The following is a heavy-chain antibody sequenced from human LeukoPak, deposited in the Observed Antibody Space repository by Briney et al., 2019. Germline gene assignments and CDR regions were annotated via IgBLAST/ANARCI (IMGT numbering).Heavy chain of an antibody. CDR1: GCRHINYR. J-gene: IGHJ4*02. CDR2: ISAYNGDT. Sequence: ASVKVSCKASGCRHINYRITWLRQAPGQGLECMGWISAYNGDTNYAQNFQGRLTMTTDTSTNTAYMELRSLRSDQTRVYYGARVGSPDSENSGWKLFSDYWGQGTLVTVSS. D-gene: IGHD6-19*01. V-gene: IGHV1-18*01. CDR3: ARVGSPDSENSGWKLFSDY.